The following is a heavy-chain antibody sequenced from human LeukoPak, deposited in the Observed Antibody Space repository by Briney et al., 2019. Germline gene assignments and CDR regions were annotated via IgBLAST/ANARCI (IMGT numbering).Heavy chain of an antibody. J-gene: IGHJ6*03. CDR3: ARSLATSYYYMDV. Sequence: HPGGSLRLSCAASGFTFSNYAMHWVRQAPGKGLEWVAVISYDGSNKFYADSVKGRFTISRGNSKNTLHLQMNSLRAEDTAVYYCARSLATSYYYMDVWGKGTTVTVSS. CDR1: GFTFSNYA. CDR2: ISYDGSNK. V-gene: IGHV3-30*04. D-gene: IGHD5-12*01.